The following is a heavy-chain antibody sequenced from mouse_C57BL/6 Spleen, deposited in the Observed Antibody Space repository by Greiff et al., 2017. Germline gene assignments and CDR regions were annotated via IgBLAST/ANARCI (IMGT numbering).Heavy chain of an antibody. J-gene: IGHJ1*03. V-gene: IGHV14-2*01. CDR2: IDPEDGET. D-gene: IGHD1-1*01. CDR3: ARRDGSSYGYFDV. Sequence: VQLKESGAELVKPGASVKLSCTASGFNIKDYYMHWVKQRTEPGLEWIGRIDPEDGETKYAPKFQGKATITADTSSNTAYLQLSSLTSEDTAVYYCARRDGSSYGYFDVWGTGTTVTVSS. CDR1: GFNIKDYY.